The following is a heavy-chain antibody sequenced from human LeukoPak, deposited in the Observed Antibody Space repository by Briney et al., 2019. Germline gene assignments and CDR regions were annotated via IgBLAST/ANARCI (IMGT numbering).Heavy chain of an antibody. Sequence: ASVKVSCKASGYTFTSYGISWVRQAPGQGLEWMGWISAYNGDTNYAQKLQGRVTMTTDTSTSTAYMDLTSLRSDDTAVYYCARGPHFVVVATGLPHWFDPWGQGTLVTVSS. CDR3: ARGPHFVVVATGLPHWFDP. CDR1: GYTFTSYG. J-gene: IGHJ5*02. CDR2: ISAYNGDT. D-gene: IGHD2-2*01. V-gene: IGHV1-18*01.